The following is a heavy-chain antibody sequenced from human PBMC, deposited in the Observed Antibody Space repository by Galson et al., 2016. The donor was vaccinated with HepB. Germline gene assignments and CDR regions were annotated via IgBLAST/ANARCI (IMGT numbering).Heavy chain of an antibody. Sequence: ETLSLTCTVSGASIDSSTDYSGWVRHPPGKGREWVGSIFSTGSAYYNPSLGSRGCLSLDTSKNRISLTLTSVTAGDTAVYYCARTGYCGGTTCRDSWGQRTLVTVSS. J-gene: IGHJ4*02. D-gene: IGHD5-12*01. CDR1: GASIDSSTDY. CDR3: ARTGYCGGTTCRDS. V-gene: IGHV4-39*01. CDR2: IFSTGSA.